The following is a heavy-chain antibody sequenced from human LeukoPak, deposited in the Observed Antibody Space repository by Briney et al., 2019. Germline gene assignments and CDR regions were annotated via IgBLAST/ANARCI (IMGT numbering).Heavy chain of an antibody. J-gene: IGHJ6*02. Sequence: GGSLRLSCAASGFTFSSYAMSRVRQAPGKALEWVSAISGSGGSTYYADSVKGRFTISRDNSKNTLYLQMNSLRAEDTAVYYCAKDTPLGCSSTSCYYYYGMDVWGQGTTVTVSS. CDR1: GFTFSSYA. CDR2: ISGSGGST. D-gene: IGHD2-2*01. V-gene: IGHV3-23*01. CDR3: AKDTPLGCSSTSCYYYYGMDV.